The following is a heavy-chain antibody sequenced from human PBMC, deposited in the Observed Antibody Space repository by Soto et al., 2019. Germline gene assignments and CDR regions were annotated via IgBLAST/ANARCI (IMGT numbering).Heavy chain of an antibody. J-gene: IGHJ6*02. V-gene: IGHV1-58*01. D-gene: IGHD1-1*01. CDR2: IVVGSGNT. CDR1: GFTFTSSA. Sequence: QMQLVQSGPEVKKPGTSVKVSCKASGFTFTSSAVQWVRQARGQRLEWIGWIVVGSGNTNYAQKFTERGNSTRXXSXSXXCMELSSMRSEDTAVYYCVAEGVPGYYYYYYGMDVWGQGTTVTVS. CDR3: VAEGVPGYYYYYYGMDV.